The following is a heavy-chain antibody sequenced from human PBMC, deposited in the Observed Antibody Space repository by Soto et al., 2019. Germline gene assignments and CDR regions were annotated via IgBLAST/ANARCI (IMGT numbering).Heavy chain of an antibody. CDR1: GFTFSTYT. CDR2: ISGSGGSP. D-gene: IGHD2-2*01. Sequence: GGSLRLSCVASGFTFSTYTMSWVRQAPGKGLEWVSAISGSGGSPSYADSVQGRFSISRDNPRNTLYLQMNSLRGEDTAMYYCAKARCSTTNCYVPEYWGQGTLVTVSS. J-gene: IGHJ4*02. V-gene: IGHV3-23*01. CDR3: AKARCSTTNCYVPEY.